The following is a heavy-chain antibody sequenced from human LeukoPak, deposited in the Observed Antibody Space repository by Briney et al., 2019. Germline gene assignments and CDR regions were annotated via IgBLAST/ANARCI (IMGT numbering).Heavy chain of an antibody. V-gene: IGHV1-8*01. CDR1: GYTFTSFD. CDR3: VRVQSGSYARFGMDV. J-gene: IGHJ6*02. CDR2: MNPIGGST. D-gene: IGHD1-26*01. Sequence: ASVKVSCKSSGYTFTSFDINWVRRASGQGLEWMGWMNPIGGSTGYARKFQGRVTMTRDTSIRTAYMGLSSLTSEDTAVYYCVRVQSGSYARFGMDVWGQGTTVTVSS.